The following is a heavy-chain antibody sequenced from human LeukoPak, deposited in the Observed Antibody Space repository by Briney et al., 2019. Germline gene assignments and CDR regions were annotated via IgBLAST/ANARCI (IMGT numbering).Heavy chain of an antibody. J-gene: IGHJ4*02. Sequence: GGSLRLSCTASGFTFSIYAMHWVRQAPGKGLEYVSRISDEGGSTYYAKSVRGRFTISRDNSKNTLYLQMGSLRADDMAVYYCARVDNTGWDDAFDYWGQGTLVTVSS. CDR2: ISDEGGST. CDR1: GFTFSIYA. CDR3: ARVDNTGWDDAFDY. D-gene: IGHD6-19*01. V-gene: IGHV3-64*01.